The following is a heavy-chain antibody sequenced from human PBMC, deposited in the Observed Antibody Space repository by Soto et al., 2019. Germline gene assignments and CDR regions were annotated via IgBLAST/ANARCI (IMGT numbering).Heavy chain of an antibody. CDR1: GFTFSSYA. Sequence: QVQLVESAGGVVQPGRSLRLSCAASGFTFSSYAMHWVRQAPGKGLEWVAVISYDGSNKYYADSVKGRFTISRDNSKNTLYLQMNSLRAEDTAVYYCARDSRGRLPSINLNRGMLFDPWGQGTLVTVSS. D-gene: IGHD2-8*01. CDR3: ARDSRGRLPSINLNRGMLFDP. V-gene: IGHV3-30-3*01. J-gene: IGHJ5*02. CDR2: ISYDGSNK.